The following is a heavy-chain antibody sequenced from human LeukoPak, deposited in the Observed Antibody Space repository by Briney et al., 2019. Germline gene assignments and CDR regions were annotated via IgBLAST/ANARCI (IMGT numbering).Heavy chain of an antibody. D-gene: IGHD2-2*01. CDR3: ARGPVVVPAAMRVRWFDP. Sequence: SQTLSLTCAISGDSVSSNSAAWNWIRLSPSRGLEWLGRTYYWSKWSNDYAVSVKSRITINPDTSKNQFSLKLSSVTAADTAVYYCARGPVVVPAAMRVRWFDPWGQGTLVTVSS. V-gene: IGHV6-1*01. CDR1: GDSVSSNSAA. J-gene: IGHJ5*02. CDR2: TYYWSKWSN.